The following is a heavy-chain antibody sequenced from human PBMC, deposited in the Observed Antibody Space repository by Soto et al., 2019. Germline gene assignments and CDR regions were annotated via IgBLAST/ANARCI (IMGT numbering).Heavy chain of an antibody. CDR1: GGSISSSSYY. J-gene: IGHJ3*02. D-gene: IGHD3-3*01. Sequence: SETLSLTCTVSGGSISSSSYYWGWIRQPPGKGLEWIGSIYYSGSTYYNPSLKSRVTISVDTSKNQFSLKLSSVTAADTAVYYCARAPYDFWSGYYDAFDIWGQGTMGTVS. V-gene: IGHV4-39*07. CDR2: IYYSGST. CDR3: ARAPYDFWSGYYDAFDI.